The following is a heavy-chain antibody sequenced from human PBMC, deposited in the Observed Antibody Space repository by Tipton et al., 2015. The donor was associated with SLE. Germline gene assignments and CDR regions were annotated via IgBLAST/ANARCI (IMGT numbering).Heavy chain of an antibody. J-gene: IGHJ4*02. Sequence: TLSLTCTVSGDSVGTTDCLWLRQPALKGLAWIARLYGSGSPTPYNPSLEGRVTVSVDTSQNQVSLKLTSVTAADTAVYYCARIRPGDGDPFDFWGQGTLVGVSS. V-gene: IGHV4-4*07. CDR2: LYGSGSP. CDR3: ARIRPGDGDPFDF. CDR1: GDSVGTTD. D-gene: IGHD4-17*01.